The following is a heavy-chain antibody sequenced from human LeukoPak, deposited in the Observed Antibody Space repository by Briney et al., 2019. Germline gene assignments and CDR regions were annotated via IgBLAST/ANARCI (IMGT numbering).Heavy chain of an antibody. D-gene: IGHD3-3*01. J-gene: IGHJ5*02. CDR1: GGTFSSYA. V-gene: IGHV1-69*13. CDR2: IIPIFGTA. Sequence: SVKVSCKASGGTFSSYAIGWVRQAPGQGLEWMGGIIPIFGTANYAQKFQGRVTITADESTSTAYMELSSLRSEDTAVYYCAREVDFWSGYYNSYNWFDPWGQGTLVTVSS. CDR3: AREVDFWSGYYNSYNWFDP.